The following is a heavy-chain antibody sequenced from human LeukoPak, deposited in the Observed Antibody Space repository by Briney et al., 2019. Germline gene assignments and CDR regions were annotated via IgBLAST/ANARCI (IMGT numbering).Heavy chain of an antibody. Sequence: ASVKVSFKAPGYTFTSYYMHWVRQAPGQGLEWMGIINPIGGSTIYAQKFQGRVTMTRDTSTSTVYMELSSLRSEDTAVYYCARALRMATIPGVNMNYFDYWGQGTLVTVSS. D-gene: IGHD5-24*01. J-gene: IGHJ4*02. V-gene: IGHV1-46*01. CDR2: INPIGGST. CDR3: ARALRMATIPGVNMNYFDY. CDR1: GYTFTSYY.